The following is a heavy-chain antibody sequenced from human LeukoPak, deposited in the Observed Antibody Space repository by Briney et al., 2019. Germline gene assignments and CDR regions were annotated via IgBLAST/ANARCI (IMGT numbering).Heavy chain of an antibody. CDR2: ISAYNGNT. Sequence: GASVTVSFMSSGYTFTSYGISWVRQAPGQGLECMGSISAYNGNTNYAQKLQGRVTMTTDTSTSTAYMELRSLRSDDTAVYYCARDRRYFDWLSISAGRGNWFDPWGQGTLVTVSS. CDR3: ARDRRYFDWLSISAGRGNWFDP. J-gene: IGHJ5*02. D-gene: IGHD3-9*01. V-gene: IGHV1-18*01. CDR1: GYTFTSYG.